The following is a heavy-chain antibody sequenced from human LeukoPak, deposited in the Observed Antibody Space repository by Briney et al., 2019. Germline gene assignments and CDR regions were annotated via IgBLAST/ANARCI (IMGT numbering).Heavy chain of an antibody. J-gene: IGHJ4*02. Sequence: ASVKVSCKTSGYTLSGYYIHWVRQAPGQGLEWMGWINPNNGDTVYEQKFQGRVTVTRDTSITTAYMELNRLKSDDTAVYYCARDKGGRYYPPDYWGQGTPVTVSS. CDR3: ARDKGGRYYPPDY. V-gene: IGHV1-2*02. CDR2: INPNNGDT. CDR1: GYTLSGYY. D-gene: IGHD1-26*01.